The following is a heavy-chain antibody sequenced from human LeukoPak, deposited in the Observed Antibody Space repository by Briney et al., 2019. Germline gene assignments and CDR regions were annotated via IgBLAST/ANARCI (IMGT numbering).Heavy chain of an antibody. CDR1: GFTFSDYT. Sequence: PGGSLRLSCVASGFTFSDYTMNWVRQAPGEGLEWISYIDISSSSTYYADSVKGRFTISRDNAKNSLYLQMSSLRAEDTALYYCARGPPLFDPWGQGTLVTVSS. CDR3: ARGPPLFDP. V-gene: IGHV3-48*04. CDR2: IDISSSST. J-gene: IGHJ5*02.